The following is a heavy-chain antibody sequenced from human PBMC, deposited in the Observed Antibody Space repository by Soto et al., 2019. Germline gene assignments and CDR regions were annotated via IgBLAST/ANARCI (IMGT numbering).Heavy chain of an antibody. CDR3: ARGAHYYDSSGYYY. CDR2: IGTAGDT. J-gene: IGHJ4*02. Sequence: EVQLVESGGGLVQPGGSLRLSCAASGFTFSSYDMHWVRQATGKGLEWVSAIGTAGDTYYPGSVKGRFTISRENAKNSLYLQMNSLRAEDTAVYYCARGAHYYDSSGYYYWGLGTLVTVSS. D-gene: IGHD3-22*01. V-gene: IGHV3-13*01. CDR1: GFTFSSYD.